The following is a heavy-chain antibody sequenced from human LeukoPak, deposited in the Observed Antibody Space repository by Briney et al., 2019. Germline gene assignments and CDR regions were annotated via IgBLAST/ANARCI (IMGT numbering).Heavy chain of an antibody. Sequence: PGGSLRLSCAASGFTFRYYSMNWVRQAPGKGLEWVSAISGSGGSTYYADSVKGRFTISRDNSKNTLYLQMNSLRAEDTAVYYCVATVTILDYWGQGTLVTVSS. V-gene: IGHV3-23*01. CDR1: GFTFRYYS. J-gene: IGHJ4*02. CDR3: VATVTILDY. CDR2: ISGSGGST. D-gene: IGHD4-17*01.